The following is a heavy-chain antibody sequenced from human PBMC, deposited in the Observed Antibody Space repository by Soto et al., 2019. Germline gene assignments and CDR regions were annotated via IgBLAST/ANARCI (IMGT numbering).Heavy chain of an antibody. V-gene: IGHV3-23*01. CDR1: GFTFRNYA. J-gene: IGHJ5*02. CDR3: AKDGWELLRGFDP. D-gene: IGHD1-26*01. CDR2: ISGSVSST. Sequence: EVQLLESGGGLVQPGGSLRLSCAASGFTFRNYAMSWVHQAPGKGLEWVSAISGSVSSTYYADSVKGRFTISRDHSKNTLYLQMSSLRAEDTAVYYCAKDGWELLRGFDPWGQGTLVTVSS.